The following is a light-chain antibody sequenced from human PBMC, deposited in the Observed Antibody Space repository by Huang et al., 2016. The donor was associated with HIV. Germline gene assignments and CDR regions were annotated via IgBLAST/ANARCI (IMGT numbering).Light chain of an antibody. J-gene: IGKJ4*01. CDR3: QQSYTTPPT. CDR2: AAS. Sequence: DIQMTQSPSSLSASVGDRVTITCRPSQSISSFLSWYQQKPGNAPKLLIYAASSFQRGVPSRFSGSGSGTHFTLTISSLQPEDFATYDCQQSYTTPPTFGGGTRVEMK. V-gene: IGKV1-39*01. CDR1: QSISSF.